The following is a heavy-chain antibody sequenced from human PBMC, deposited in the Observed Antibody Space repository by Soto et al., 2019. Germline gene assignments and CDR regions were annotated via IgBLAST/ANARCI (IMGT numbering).Heavy chain of an antibody. CDR1: GFTFSSYG. V-gene: IGHV3-33*01. J-gene: IGHJ4*02. Sequence: QVQLVESGGGVVQPGRSLRLSCAASGFTFSSYGMHWVRQAPGQGLEWVAVIWYDVSNKYYADSVKGRFTISRDNSKKNLYMQMNSLRAEDTAVDYCARDGYCSGGSCYSVPVFDYWGQGTMVTVSS. D-gene: IGHD2-15*01. CDR3: ARDGYCSGGSCYSVPVFDY. CDR2: IWYDVSNK.